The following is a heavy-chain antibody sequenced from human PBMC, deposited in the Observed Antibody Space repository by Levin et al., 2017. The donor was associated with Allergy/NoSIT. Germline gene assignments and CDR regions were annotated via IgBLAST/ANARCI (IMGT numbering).Heavy chain of an antibody. Sequence: GESLKISCAASGFTFSSYSMNWVRQAPGKGLEWVSSISSSSSYIYYADSVKGRFTISRDNAKNSLYLQMNSLRAEDTAVYYCARVGGYDILTGYYFEDYWYFDLWGRGTLVTVSS. CDR2: ISSSSSYI. CDR3: ARVGGYDILTGYYFEDYWYFDL. J-gene: IGHJ2*01. D-gene: IGHD3-9*01. V-gene: IGHV3-21*01. CDR1: GFTFSSYS.